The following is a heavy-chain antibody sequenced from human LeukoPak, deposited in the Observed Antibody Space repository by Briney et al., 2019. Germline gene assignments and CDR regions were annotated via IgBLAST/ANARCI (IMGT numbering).Heavy chain of an antibody. Sequence: GGSLRLSCAASGFTFSSYWMHWVRQAPGKGLVWVSRINSDGSSTSYADSVKGRFTIFRDNAKNTLYLQMNSLRAEDTAMYYCARGYYYDSSGAFDYWGQGTLVTVSS. CDR2: INSDGSST. CDR1: GFTFSSYW. J-gene: IGHJ4*02. V-gene: IGHV3-74*01. CDR3: ARGYYYDSSGAFDY. D-gene: IGHD3-22*01.